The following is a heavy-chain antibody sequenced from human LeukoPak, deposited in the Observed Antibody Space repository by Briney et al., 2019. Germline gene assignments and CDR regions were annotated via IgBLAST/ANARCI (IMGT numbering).Heavy chain of an antibody. CDR2: IYYSGST. Sequence: SETLSLTCTVSGGSISSYYWSWIRQPPGKGLEWIGYIYYSGSTNYNPSLKSRVTISVDTSKNQFSLKLSSVTAADTAVYYCARERTGAFDIWGQGTMVTVSS. V-gene: IGHV4-59*01. J-gene: IGHJ3*02. CDR3: ARERTGAFDI. D-gene: IGHD1/OR15-1a*01. CDR1: GGSISSYY.